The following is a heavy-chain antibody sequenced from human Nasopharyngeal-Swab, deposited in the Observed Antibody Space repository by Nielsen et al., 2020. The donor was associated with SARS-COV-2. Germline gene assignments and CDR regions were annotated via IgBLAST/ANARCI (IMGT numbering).Heavy chain of an antibody. CDR3: ARVWQMGELVGGLAY. CDR2: ISYDGSSE. Sequence: GGSLRLSCVASGFTFSSYPMHWVRQAPGKGLEWVAVISYDGSSEHYVDSVKGRFTISRDNSKNTLYLQMNSLRPEDTAVYYCARVWQMGELVGGLAYWGQGTLVTVSS. V-gene: IGHV3-30-3*01. CDR1: GFTFSSYP. D-gene: IGHD1-26*01. J-gene: IGHJ4*02.